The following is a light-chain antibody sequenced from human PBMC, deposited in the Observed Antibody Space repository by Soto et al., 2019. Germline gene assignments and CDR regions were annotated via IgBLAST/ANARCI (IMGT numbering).Light chain of an antibody. V-gene: IGKV1-5*01. Sequence: DIQMIQSPSTLSASIGDRVTITCRASQTMGSWLAWYQQRPGQAPKVLIYDVSTLKSGVPSRFSGSGSETVFTLTISNLQPGDFATYYCQQYNDYSWTFGQGTKVEIK. CDR2: DVS. CDR3: QQYNDYSWT. CDR1: QTMGSW. J-gene: IGKJ1*01.